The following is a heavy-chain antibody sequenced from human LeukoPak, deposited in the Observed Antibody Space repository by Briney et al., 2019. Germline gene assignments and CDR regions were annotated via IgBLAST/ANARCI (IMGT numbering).Heavy chain of an antibody. J-gene: IGHJ6*02. V-gene: IGHV3-23*01. CDR1: GFTFSGYA. CDR3: AKSFRGGYYYYYGMDV. CDR2: ISGSGGST. D-gene: IGHD3-10*01. Sequence: PGGSLRLSCAASGFTFSGYAMSWVRQAPGKGLEWVSAISGSGGSTYYADSVKGRITISRDNSKNTLYLQMNSLRAEDTAVYYCAKSFRGGYYYYYGMDVWGQGTTVTVSS.